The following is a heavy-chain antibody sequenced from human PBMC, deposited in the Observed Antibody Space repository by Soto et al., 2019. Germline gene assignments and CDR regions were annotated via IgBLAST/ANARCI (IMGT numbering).Heavy chain of an antibody. CDR2: ISPGSRYP. J-gene: IGHJ5*02. D-gene: IGHD2-15*01. Sequence: AGGSLRLSCAGSGFTFGDSYMSWIRQAPGKGLEWLSYISPGSRYPAYADSVKGRFTIYRDNAKRSLYLQMMSLTAEDTAIYYCVRGGGGGLFDPWGQGTMVTVSS. V-gene: IGHV3-11*06. CDR3: VRGGGGGLFDP. CDR1: GFTFGDSY.